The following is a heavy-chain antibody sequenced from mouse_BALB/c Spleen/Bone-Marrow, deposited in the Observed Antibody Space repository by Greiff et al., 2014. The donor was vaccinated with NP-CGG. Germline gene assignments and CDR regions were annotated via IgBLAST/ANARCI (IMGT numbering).Heavy chain of an antibody. V-gene: IGHV1-80*01. CDR2: IYPGDGDT. Sequence: VMLVESGAGLVRPGSSLKISCKASGYAFSSYWMNWVKQRPGQGLEWIGQIYPGDGDTNYNGKFKGKATLTADKSSSTAYMQLSSLTSEDSAVYFCARSTSTMDYWGQGTTLTVSS. CDR3: ARSTSTMDY. D-gene: IGHD1-1*02. J-gene: IGHJ2*01. CDR1: GYAFSSYW.